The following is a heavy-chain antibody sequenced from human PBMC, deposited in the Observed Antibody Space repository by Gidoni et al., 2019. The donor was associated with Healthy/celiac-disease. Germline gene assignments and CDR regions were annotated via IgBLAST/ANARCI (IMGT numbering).Heavy chain of an antibody. CDR2: IYWDDDK. V-gene: IGHV2-5*02. J-gene: IGHJ3*02. CDR3: AHTDVYSGSYWARFGAFDI. D-gene: IGHD1-26*01. Sequence: QITLKESGPTLVKPTQTLTLTCTFSGFSLSTSGVGVGWIRQPPGKALEWLALIYWDDDKRYSPSLKSRLTITKDTSKNQVVLTMTNMDPVDTATYYCAHTDVYSGSYWARFGAFDIWGQGTMVTVSS. CDR1: GFSLSTSGVG.